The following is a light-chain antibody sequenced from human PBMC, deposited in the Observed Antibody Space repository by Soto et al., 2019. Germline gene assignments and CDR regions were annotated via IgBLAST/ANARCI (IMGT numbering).Light chain of an antibody. CDR1: QRVSSSY. CDR2: GTS. V-gene: IGKV3-20*01. Sequence: EIVLTQSPGTLSLSPGERATLSCRASQRVSSSYLAWYQQKPGQAPRLLIYGTSSRATAIPVRFSGSGSGTDFTLTISRPETEDFAVYYCQQYGNSSWTFGQGPKVEIK. CDR3: QQYGNSSWT. J-gene: IGKJ1*01.